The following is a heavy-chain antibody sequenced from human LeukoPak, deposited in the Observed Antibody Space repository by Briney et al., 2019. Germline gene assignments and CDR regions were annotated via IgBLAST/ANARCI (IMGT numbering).Heavy chain of an antibody. CDR2: IYYSGST. Sequence: SETLSLTCNVSGASIRNYYWSWIRQPPGKGLEWIGYIYYSGSTNYNPSLKSRVTISVDTSKNQSSLKLTSVTAADTAVYYCARGLEGGTIAADYWGQGTLVTVSS. CDR3: ARGLEGGTIAADY. V-gene: IGHV4-59*01. CDR1: GASIRNYY. D-gene: IGHD6-13*01. J-gene: IGHJ4*02.